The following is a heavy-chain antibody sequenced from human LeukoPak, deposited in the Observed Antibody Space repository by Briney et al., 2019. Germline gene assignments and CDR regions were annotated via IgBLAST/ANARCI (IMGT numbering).Heavy chain of an antibody. Sequence: PGGSLRLSCAASGFTFSSYAMSWIRQPAGKGLEWIGRIYTSGSTNYNPSLKSRVTMSVDTSKNQFSLKLSSVTAADTAVYYCASEAYYYDSSGYYKYWGQGTLVTVSS. CDR3: ASEAYYYDSSGYYKY. J-gene: IGHJ4*02. CDR1: GFTFSSYA. D-gene: IGHD3-22*01. CDR2: IYTSGST. V-gene: IGHV4-4*07.